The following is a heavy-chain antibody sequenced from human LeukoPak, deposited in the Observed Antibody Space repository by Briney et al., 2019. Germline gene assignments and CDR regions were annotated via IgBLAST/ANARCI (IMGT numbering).Heavy chain of an antibody. Sequence: SETLSLTCTVSGDSISSGDYYWSWIRQPAGKGLEWIGRISSSGSTNYNPSLKSRVTISVDTPKNQFSLKLSSVTAADTAVYFCARGPYSYDSSGAFDIWGQGAMVTVSS. CDR3: ARGPYSYDSSGAFDI. D-gene: IGHD3-22*01. CDR2: ISSSGST. V-gene: IGHV4-61*02. CDR1: GDSISSGDYY. J-gene: IGHJ3*02.